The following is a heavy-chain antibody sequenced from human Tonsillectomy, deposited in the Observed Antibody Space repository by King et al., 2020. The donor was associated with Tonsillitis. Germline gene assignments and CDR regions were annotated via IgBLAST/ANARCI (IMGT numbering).Heavy chain of an antibody. V-gene: IGHV3-30*02. CDR3: AKDAYGFDY. CDR2: IRYDGSNK. J-gene: IGHJ4*02. Sequence: VQLVESGGGVVQPGGSLRLSCAVSGLAFSNYGMHWVRQAPGKELEWVAFIRYDGSNKKYADSVKGRFTISRDNSKNTLYMQMNSLRAEDTAVYYCAKDAYGFDYWGQGTLATVSS. CDR1: GLAFSNYG. D-gene: IGHD3-16*01.